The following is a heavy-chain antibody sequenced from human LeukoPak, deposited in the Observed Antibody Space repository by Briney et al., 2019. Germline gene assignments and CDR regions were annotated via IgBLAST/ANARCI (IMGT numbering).Heavy chain of an antibody. V-gene: IGHV4-59*01. D-gene: IGHD3-16*01. J-gene: IGHJ4*02. Sequence: SETLSLTCTVSGGSISSYYWSWIRQPPGKGLEWIGYIYYSGSTNYNPSLKSRVTISVDTSKSQFSLKLSSVTAADTAVYYCARGPWDITFFDYWGQGTLVTVSS. CDR3: ARGPWDITFFDY. CDR1: GGSISSYY. CDR2: IYYSGST.